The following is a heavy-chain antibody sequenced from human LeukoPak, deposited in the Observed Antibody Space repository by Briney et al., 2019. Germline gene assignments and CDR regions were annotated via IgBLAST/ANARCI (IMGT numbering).Heavy chain of an antibody. CDR3: ARRSPYYYDSSGYYSGAFDI. Sequence: SETLSLTCTVSGGSISSGGYYWSWIRQHPGKGLEWIGYIYYIGSTYYNPSLKSRVTISVDTSKNQFSLKLSAVTAADTAVYYCARRSPYYYDSSGYYSGAFDIWGQGTMVTVSS. V-gene: IGHV4-31*03. CDR1: GGSISSGGYY. J-gene: IGHJ3*02. CDR2: IYYIGST. D-gene: IGHD3-22*01.